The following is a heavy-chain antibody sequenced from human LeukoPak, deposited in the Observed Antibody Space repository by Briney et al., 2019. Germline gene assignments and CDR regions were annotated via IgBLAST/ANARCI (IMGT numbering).Heavy chain of an antibody. J-gene: IGHJ4*02. CDR2: IVARGGI. V-gene: IGHV3-23*01. CDR3: AKREHGPVAGSYDF. Sequence: GESLTLSCVVSGFSFSDYSMSWVRQPPGKGLEWIASIVARGGIFYVDSLKGRFTISRDNSNTAAHLQMNSLRPEDTPIYYCAKREHGPVAGSYDFWGQGTLVTVSS. CDR1: GFSFSDYS. D-gene: IGHD6-19*01.